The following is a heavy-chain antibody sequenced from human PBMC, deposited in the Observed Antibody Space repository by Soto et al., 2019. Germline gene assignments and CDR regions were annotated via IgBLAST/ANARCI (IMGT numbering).Heavy chain of an antibody. D-gene: IGHD6-19*01. CDR1: GFSLSTSGMC. J-gene: IGHJ5*02. CDR3: ARTGFSSGWYWFDP. V-gene: IGHV2-70*11. Sequence: SGPTLVNPTQTLTLTCTFSGFSLSTSGMCVSWIRQPPGKALEWLARIDWDDDKYYSTSLKTRLTISKDTSKNQVVLTMTNMDPVDTATYYCARTGFSSGWYWFDPWGQGTLDTVSS. CDR2: IDWDDDK.